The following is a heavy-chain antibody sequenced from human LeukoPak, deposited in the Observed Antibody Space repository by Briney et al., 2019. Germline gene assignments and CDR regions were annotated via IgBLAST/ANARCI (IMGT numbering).Heavy chain of an antibody. V-gene: IGHV1-46*01. CDR2: INPSGGST. Sequence: GASVKVSCKASGYTFTSYYMHWVRQAPGQGLEWMGIINPSGGSTSYAQKFQGRVTMTRDTSTSTVYMELSSLRSEDTAVYYCARTRELLRNGGTLDYWGQGTLVTVSA. D-gene: IGHD1-26*01. CDR3: ARTRELLRNGGTLDY. CDR1: GYTFTSYY. J-gene: IGHJ4*02.